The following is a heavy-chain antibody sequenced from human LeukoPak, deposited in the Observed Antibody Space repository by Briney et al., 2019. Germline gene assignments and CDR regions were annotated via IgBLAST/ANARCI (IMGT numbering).Heavy chain of an antibody. CDR3: AREGVGYYGMDV. Sequence: RASVKVSCKASGYTFTSYYMHWVRQAPGQGLEWMGIINPSGGSTSYAQKFQGRVTMTRDTSTSTAYMELRSLRSDDAAVYYCAREGVGYYGMDVWGQGTTVTVSS. CDR2: INPSGGST. J-gene: IGHJ6*02. V-gene: IGHV1-46*01. D-gene: IGHD2-15*01. CDR1: GYTFTSYY.